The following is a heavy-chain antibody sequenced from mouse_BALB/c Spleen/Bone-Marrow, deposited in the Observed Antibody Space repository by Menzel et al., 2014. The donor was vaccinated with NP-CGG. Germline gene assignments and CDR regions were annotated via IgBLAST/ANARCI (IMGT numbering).Heavy chain of an antibody. J-gene: IGHJ3*01. CDR3: TTGFAY. CDR2: IRLKSNNYAT. CDR1: GFTSSNYW. D-gene: IGHD3-1*01. V-gene: IGHV6-6*02. Sequence: EVKVEESGGGLVQPGGSMKLSCVASGFTSSNYWMNWVRQSPEKGLEWVAEIRLKSNNYATHYAESVKGRFTISRDDSKSSVYLQMNNLRAEDTGIYYCTTGFAYWGQGTLVTVSA.